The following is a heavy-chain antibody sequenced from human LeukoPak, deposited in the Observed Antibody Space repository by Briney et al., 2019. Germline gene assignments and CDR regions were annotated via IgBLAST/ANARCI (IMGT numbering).Heavy chain of an antibody. D-gene: IGHD3-10*01. CDR3: ARHLRGVRGTFDY. Sequence: GGSLRLSCAASGFTLSNAWMNWVRQAPGKGLEWVSYISSSGSTIYYADSVRGRFTIFRDNAKNSLYLQMNSLRAEDTATYFCARHLRGVRGTFDYWGQGTLVTVSS. J-gene: IGHJ4*02. V-gene: IGHV3-48*04. CDR2: ISSSGSTI. CDR1: GFTLSNAW.